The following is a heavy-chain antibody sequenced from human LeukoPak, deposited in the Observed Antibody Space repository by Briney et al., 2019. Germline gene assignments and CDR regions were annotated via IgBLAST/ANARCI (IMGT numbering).Heavy chain of an antibody. J-gene: IGHJ4*02. Sequence: PGGSLRFSCAASGFTFSTYGMHWVRQAPGKGLEWVAVIWYDGSNKYYADSVKGRFTIARDNSKNTLYLQMNSLRAEDTAVYYCARDQDHCFDYWGQGTLVTVSS. CDR3: ARDQDHCFDY. V-gene: IGHV3-33*01. CDR2: IWYDGSNK. CDR1: GFTFSTYG.